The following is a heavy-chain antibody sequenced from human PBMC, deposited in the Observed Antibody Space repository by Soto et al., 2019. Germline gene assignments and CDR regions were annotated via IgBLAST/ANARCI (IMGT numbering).Heavy chain of an antibody. J-gene: IGHJ4*02. CDR2: IYYSGST. D-gene: IGHD3-10*01. Sequence: KPSETLSLTCTVSGGSISSYYWSWIRQPPGKGLEWIGYIYYSGSTNYNPSLKSRVTISVDTSKNQFSLKPSSVTAADTAVYYCARLTRYYYGSGRYSYYFDYWGQGTLVTVSS. CDR1: GGSISSYY. CDR3: ARLTRYYYGSGRYSYYFDY. V-gene: IGHV4-59*01.